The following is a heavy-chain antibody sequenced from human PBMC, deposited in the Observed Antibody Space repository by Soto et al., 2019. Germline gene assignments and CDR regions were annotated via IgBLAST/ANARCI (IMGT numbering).Heavy chain of an antibody. CDR2: IHETGST. Sequence: QVQLQESGPGLVKPSETLSLTCSFSGGSMSRYYWSWIRQPPGKGLEWIGNIHETGSTNYNASLKSRVTISFDTSKSAFTLHLTSGTAADTAVYYCARDVRPTGLAYFDLWGRGTLVTVSS. D-gene: IGHD1-1*01. J-gene: IGHJ2*01. V-gene: IGHV4-59*12. CDR3: ARDVRPTGLAYFDL. CDR1: GGSMSRYY.